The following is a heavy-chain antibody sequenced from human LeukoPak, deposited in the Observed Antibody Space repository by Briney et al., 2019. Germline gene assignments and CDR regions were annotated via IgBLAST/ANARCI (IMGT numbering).Heavy chain of an antibody. CDR1: ADSISSGYY. V-gene: IGHV4-38-2*02. J-gene: IGHJ5*02. CDR2: IYHSGST. Sequence: SETLSLICTVSADSISSGYYWGWIRQSPGKGLEWIGSIYHSGSTYYNPSFRSRVTISVDMSKNQFSLRLNSVTAADTAVYYCARDGASASGSWFGPWGQGTLVIVSS. D-gene: IGHD1-26*01. CDR3: ARDGASASGSWFGP.